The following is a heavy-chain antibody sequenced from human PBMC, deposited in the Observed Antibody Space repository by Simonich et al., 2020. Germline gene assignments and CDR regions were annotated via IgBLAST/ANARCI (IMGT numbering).Heavy chain of an antibody. CDR3: ARDVRRDGFDY. V-gene: IGHV3-7*01. Sequence: EVQLVESGGGLVQPGGSLRLSCAASGFTFSRYWVSGGRAPGKGMGWGAYIKQDGREKDYVDSVKGRFTISRDNAKNSLYLQMNSLRAEDTAVYYCARDVRRDGFDYWGQGTLVTVSS. CDR2: IKQDGREK. J-gene: IGHJ4*02. CDR1: GFTFSRYW.